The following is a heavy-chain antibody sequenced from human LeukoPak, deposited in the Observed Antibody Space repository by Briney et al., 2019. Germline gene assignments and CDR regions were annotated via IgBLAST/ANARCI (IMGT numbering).Heavy chain of an antibody. CDR3: AKDLGPRSVHDAFDI. D-gene: IGHD3-16*01. V-gene: IGHV3-30*02. CDR2: VRDDGSIK. J-gene: IGHJ3*02. Sequence: GGSLRLSCAASGFTFRSYGMHWVRQPPGQGLEWVTFVRDDGSIKNYADSVKGRFTISRDNSKSTMYLEMNSLRAEDTAIYYCAKDLGPRSVHDAFDIWGQGTMVTVSS. CDR1: GFTFRSYG.